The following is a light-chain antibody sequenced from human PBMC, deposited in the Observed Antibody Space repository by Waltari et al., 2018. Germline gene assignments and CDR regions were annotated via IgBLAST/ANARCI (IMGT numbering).Light chain of an antibody. J-gene: IGLJ2*01. CDR1: SSKIGAGYD. CDR2: GNS. Sequence: QSVLTQPPSVSGAPGQRVTISCTGSSSKIGAGYDVHWYQQLPGTAPKLLIYGNSNRPSGVPDRFSGSKSGTSASLAITGLQAEDEADYYCQSYDSSLSAHVVFGGGTKLTVL. CDR3: QSYDSSLSAHVV. V-gene: IGLV1-40*01.